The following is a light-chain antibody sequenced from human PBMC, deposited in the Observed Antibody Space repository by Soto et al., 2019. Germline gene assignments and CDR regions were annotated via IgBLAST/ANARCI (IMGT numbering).Light chain of an antibody. Sequence: DIQMTQSPSTLSASVGDRVTITCRASQSISSWLAWYQQKPGKAPKLLIYKASILESGVPSRFSGSGSGTEFILNISSLQPDDFATYYCQQYNSYSRTFGQGTKVEIK. V-gene: IGKV1-5*03. CDR1: QSISSW. CDR3: QQYNSYSRT. J-gene: IGKJ1*01. CDR2: KAS.